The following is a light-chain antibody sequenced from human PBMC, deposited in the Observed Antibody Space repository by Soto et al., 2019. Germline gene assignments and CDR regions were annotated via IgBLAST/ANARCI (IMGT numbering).Light chain of an antibody. CDR3: QQCRNWPLT. V-gene: IGKV3-15*01. CDR1: QNVYNN. J-gene: IGKJ4*01. CDR2: DAS. Sequence: EIVMTQSPATLSVSPGEGATLSCKASQNVYNNLAWYQQRPGQPPRLLIYDASTRATGISARFSGSGYGTEFTLTISSLQSEDFSIYLCQQCRNWPLTFGGGTKADIK.